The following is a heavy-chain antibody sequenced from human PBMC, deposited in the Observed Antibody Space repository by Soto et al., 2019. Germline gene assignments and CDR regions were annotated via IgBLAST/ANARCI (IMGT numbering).Heavy chain of an antibody. CDR3: ARISYDSSAALGDYYYYGMDV. Sequence: ASGPTLVNPTQTLTLTCTFSGFSLSSSGMSVCWIRQPPGKALEWLALIDWDDDKYYSTSLKTRLTISKDTSKNQVVLTMANMDPVDTATYYCARISYDSSAALGDYYYYGMDVWGQGTTVTVSS. D-gene: IGHD3-22*01. J-gene: IGHJ6*02. CDR1: GFSLSSSGMS. V-gene: IGHV2-70*01. CDR2: IDWDDDK.